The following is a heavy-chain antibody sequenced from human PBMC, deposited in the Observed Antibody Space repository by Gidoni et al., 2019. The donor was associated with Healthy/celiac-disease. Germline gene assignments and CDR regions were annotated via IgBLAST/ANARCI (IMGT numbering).Heavy chain of an antibody. J-gene: IGHJ6*02. CDR2: IIPILGIA. CDR3: ARDPRYDSSGHYYYYYGMDV. D-gene: IGHD3-22*01. CDR1: AGTFSSYA. Sequence: QVQLVQSGAEVKKPGSSVKVSCKASAGTFSSYAISWVRQAPGQGLEWMGRIIPILGIANYAQKFQGRVTITADKSTSTAYMELSSLRSEDTAVYYCARDPRYDSSGHYYYYYGMDVWGQGTTVTVSS. V-gene: IGHV1-69*04.